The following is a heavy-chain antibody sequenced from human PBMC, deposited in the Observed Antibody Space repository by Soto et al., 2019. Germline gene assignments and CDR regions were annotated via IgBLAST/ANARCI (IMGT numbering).Heavy chain of an antibody. CDR1: GGSISSSSYY. CDR3: ARLYGGNSEGVDY. J-gene: IGHJ4*02. V-gene: IGHV4-39*01. D-gene: IGHD4-17*01. CDR2: IYYSGRP. Sequence: QLQLQESGPGLVKPSETLSLTCTVSGGSISSSSYYWGWIRQPPGKGLEWIGSIYYSGRPYYNPSLKSRVTISLDTSKNQFSLKLSSVTAADTAVYYCARLYGGNSEGVDYWGQGTLVTVSS.